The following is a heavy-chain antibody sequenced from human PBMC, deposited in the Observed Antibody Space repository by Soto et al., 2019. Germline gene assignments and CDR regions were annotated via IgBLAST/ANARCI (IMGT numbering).Heavy chain of an antibody. CDR2: IDPSDSYT. CDR3: ARHPAGESNYYYYYGMDV. V-gene: IGHV5-10-1*01. Sequence: GESLKISCKGSGYSFTSYWISWVRQMPGKGLEWMGRIDPSDSYTNYSPSFQGHVTISADKSISTAYLQWSSLKASDTAMYYCARHPAGESNYYYYYGMDVWGQGTTVTVS. D-gene: IGHD3-10*01. CDR1: GYSFTSYW. J-gene: IGHJ6*02.